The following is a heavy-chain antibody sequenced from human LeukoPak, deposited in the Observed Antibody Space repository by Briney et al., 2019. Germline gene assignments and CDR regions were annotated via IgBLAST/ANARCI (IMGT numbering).Heavy chain of an antibody. CDR2: ISSSSSTI. CDR1: GFTFSSYG. Sequence: GGSLRLSCAASGFTFSSYGMTWVRQAPGKGLEWVSYISSSSSTIYYADSVKGRFTISRDNAKNSLYLQLNSLRAEDTAVYYCARDPPGYDILTGYYFSLLDYWGQGTLVTVSS. CDR3: ARDPPGYDILTGYYFSLLDY. D-gene: IGHD3-9*01. J-gene: IGHJ4*02. V-gene: IGHV3-48*01.